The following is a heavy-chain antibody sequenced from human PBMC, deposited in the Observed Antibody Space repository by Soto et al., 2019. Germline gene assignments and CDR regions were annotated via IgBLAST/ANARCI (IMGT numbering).Heavy chain of an antibody. Sequence: LSLTCTFAGFSISSFFYCVSWIREHPWKSLEWIGYIYYSGSTYYNPSLKSRFTISVDKSKNQFSLKLSSVTAADKAVYYCARDRVTLFGVGTELDTWGQGTLVTVSS. J-gene: IGHJ4*03. D-gene: IGHD3-3*01. CDR1: GFSISSFFYC. CDR3: ARDRVTLFGVGTELDT. V-gene: IGHV4-31*03. CDR2: IYYSGST.